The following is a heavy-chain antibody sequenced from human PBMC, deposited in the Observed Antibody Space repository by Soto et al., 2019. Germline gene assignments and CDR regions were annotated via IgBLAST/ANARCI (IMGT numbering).Heavy chain of an antibody. CDR3: ARDLDNYYGSGSYDRYYYYYGMDV. V-gene: IGHV3-21*01. J-gene: IGHJ6*02. Sequence: GGSLRLSCAASGFTFSSYSMNWVRQAPGKGLEWVSSISSSSSYIYYADSVKGRFTISRDNAKNSLYLQMNSLRAEDTAVYYCARDLDNYYGSGSYDRYYYYYGMDVWGQGTTVTVSS. CDR1: GFTFSSYS. D-gene: IGHD3-10*01. CDR2: ISSSSSYI.